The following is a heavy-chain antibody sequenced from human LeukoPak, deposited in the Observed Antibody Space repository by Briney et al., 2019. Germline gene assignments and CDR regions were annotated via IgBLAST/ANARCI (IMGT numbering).Heavy chain of an antibody. D-gene: IGHD4-23*01. CDR1: GFTFSSYA. Sequence: QPGGSLRLSCAASGFTFSSYAMSWVRQAPGKGLEWVSAISGSGGSIYYADSVKGRFTISRDNSKNTLYLQMNSLRAEDTAVYYCAKVDYGGNSPFDYWGQGTLVTVSS. CDR2: ISGSGGSI. V-gene: IGHV3-23*01. J-gene: IGHJ4*02. CDR3: AKVDYGGNSPFDY.